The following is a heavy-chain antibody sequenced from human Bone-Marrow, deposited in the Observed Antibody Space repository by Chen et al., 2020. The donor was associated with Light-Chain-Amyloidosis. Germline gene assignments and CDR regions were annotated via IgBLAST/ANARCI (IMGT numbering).Heavy chain of an antibody. D-gene: IGHD5-18*01. CDR2: INPNSGGT. CDR3: ARDRGYSYGYGYYYYGMDV. J-gene: IGHJ6*02. Sequence: QVQLVQSGAEVKKPGASVKVSCKASGYTFTGYYMHWVRQAPGQGLEWMGWINPNSGGTNYAQKLQGRVTMTRDTSISTAYMELSRLRSDDTAVYYCARDRGYSYGYGYYYYGMDVWGQGTTVTVSS. CDR1: GYTFTGYY. V-gene: IGHV1-2*02.